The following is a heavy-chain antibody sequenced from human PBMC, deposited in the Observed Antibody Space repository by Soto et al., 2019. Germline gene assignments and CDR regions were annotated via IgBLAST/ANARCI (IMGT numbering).Heavy chain of an antibody. CDR3: ANIRNVVYAHNAY. J-gene: IGHJ4*02. CDR2: ISYDGSNK. D-gene: IGHD2-8*02. V-gene: IGHV3-30*18. CDR1: GFTFSSYG. Sequence: LRLSCAASGFTFSSYGMHWVRQAPGKGLEWVAVISYDGSNKYYADSVKGRFTISRDNSNNMLYLQMNSLRAEDTAVYYCANIRNVVYAHNAYWGQGTLVTVSS.